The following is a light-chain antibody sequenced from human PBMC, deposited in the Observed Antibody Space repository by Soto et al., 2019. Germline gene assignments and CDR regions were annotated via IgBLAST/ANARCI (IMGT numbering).Light chain of an antibody. CDR3: ATWDDSLNGVV. V-gene: IGLV1-44*01. CDR2: GHN. Sequence: QSVLTQPPSASGTPGQRVSISCSGSTSNIGRNDVNWYQQLPGTAPKLLIYGHNQRPSGVPERFSGSKSGTSASLAISGLQSEDEADYYCATWDDSLNGVVFGGGTKLTVL. CDR1: TSNIGRND. J-gene: IGLJ2*01.